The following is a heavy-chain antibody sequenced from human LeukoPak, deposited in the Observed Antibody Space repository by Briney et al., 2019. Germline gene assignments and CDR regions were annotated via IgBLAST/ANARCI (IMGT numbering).Heavy chain of an antibody. CDR3: ASPAGYSYGLDY. J-gene: IGHJ4*02. Sequence: SVKVPCKASGGTFSSYAISWVRQAPGQGLEWMGGIIPVFGTANYAQKFQGRVTITADESTSTAYMELSSLRPEDTAVYYCASPAGYSYGLDYWGQGTLVTVSS. V-gene: IGHV1-69*13. CDR2: IIPVFGTA. D-gene: IGHD5-18*01. CDR1: GGTFSSYA.